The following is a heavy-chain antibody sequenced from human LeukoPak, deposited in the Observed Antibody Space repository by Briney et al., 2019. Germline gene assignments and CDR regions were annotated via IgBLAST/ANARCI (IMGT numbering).Heavy chain of an antibody. CDR1: GFSFTTYG. V-gene: IGHV3-30*02. CDR3: AGKAAAYYFVY. CDR2: MQYDGSEE. Sequence: QPGGSLRLSCAPSGFSFTTYGMHWVRQAPGKGLEWVTFMQYDGSEEYYADTVKSRFTISRDNSKNTLYLQMDSLRGEDTAVYYCAGKAAAYYFVYWGQGTLVTVSS. J-gene: IGHJ4*02. D-gene: IGHD2-2*01.